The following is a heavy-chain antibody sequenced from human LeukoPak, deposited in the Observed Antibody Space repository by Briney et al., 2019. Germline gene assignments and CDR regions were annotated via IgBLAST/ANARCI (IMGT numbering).Heavy chain of an antibody. CDR2: ISAYNGNT. CDR1: GYTFTSYG. V-gene: IGHV1-18*01. D-gene: IGHD2-2*02. Sequence: GASVKVSCKASGYTFTSYGIRWVRQAPGQGLEWMGWISAYNGNTNYAQKLQGRVTMTTDTSTSTAYMELRSLRSDDTAVYYCARAKGGDCSSTSCYIGGSWFNPWGQGTLVTVSS. J-gene: IGHJ5*02. CDR3: ARAKGGDCSSTSCYIGGSWFNP.